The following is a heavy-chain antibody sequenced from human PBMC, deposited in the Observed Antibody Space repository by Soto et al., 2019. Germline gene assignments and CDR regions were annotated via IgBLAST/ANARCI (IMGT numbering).Heavy chain of an antibody. CDR3: ARRRRSTLNWGLGRYFDL. CDR1: GFSLNIADVG. Sequence: QITLEESGPPLVKPTQHLTLTCSFSGFSLNIADVGVWWIRQSPGKALEWLALISVDDSKHYSQSLKSRLAVTRHTSKNRVVVTMTHMDPTDTGTYFCARRRRSTLNWGLGRYFDLWGSGTLVTVSS. V-gene: IGHV2-5*02. J-gene: IGHJ2*01. CDR2: ISVDDSK. D-gene: IGHD7-27*01.